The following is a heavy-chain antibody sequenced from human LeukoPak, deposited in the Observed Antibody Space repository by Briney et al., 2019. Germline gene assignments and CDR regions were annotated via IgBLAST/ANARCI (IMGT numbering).Heavy chain of an antibody. CDR3: ARRDDILTGYLN. CDR2: IYTGGTT. D-gene: IGHD3-9*01. CDR1: GFTVSSNY. Sequence: PGGSLRLSCAASGFTVSSNYMSWVRQAPGKGLEWVSVIYTGGTTYYADSVKGRFTISRDNSKNTLYLQMNSLRAEDTAVYYCARRDDILTGYLNWGQGTLVTVSS. J-gene: IGHJ4*02. V-gene: IGHV3-53*01.